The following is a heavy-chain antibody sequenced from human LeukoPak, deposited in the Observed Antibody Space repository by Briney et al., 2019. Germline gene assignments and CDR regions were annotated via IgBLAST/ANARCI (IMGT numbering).Heavy chain of an antibody. D-gene: IGHD5-12*01. CDR1: GFTFSSYA. V-gene: IGHV3-64D*06. CDR3: VKDRSGYDFFHFDY. Sequence: GGSLRLSCSASGFTFSSYAMHWVRQAPGRGLEYASAISSNGGSTYYADSVKGRFTISRDNSKNTLYLQMSSLRAEDTAVYYCVKDRSGYDFFHFDYWGQGTLVTVSS. J-gene: IGHJ4*02. CDR2: ISSNGGST.